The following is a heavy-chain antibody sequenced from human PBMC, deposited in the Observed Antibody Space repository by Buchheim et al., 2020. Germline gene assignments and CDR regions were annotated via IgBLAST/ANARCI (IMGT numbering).Heavy chain of an antibody. D-gene: IGHD2-2*03. J-gene: IGHJ4*02. CDR1: GFTFSSVP. CDR2: ITTGDIKT. Sequence: EVQLLESGGGLVQPGGSLRLSCATSGFTFSSVPMTWVRQAPRKGLEWVSTITTGDIKTYYTGSVKGRFTISRDNSKNTLYLQMDSLRAEDTALYYCAKIARPHSLDMNFDSWGQGTL. V-gene: IGHV3-23*01. CDR3: AKIARPHSLDMNFDS.